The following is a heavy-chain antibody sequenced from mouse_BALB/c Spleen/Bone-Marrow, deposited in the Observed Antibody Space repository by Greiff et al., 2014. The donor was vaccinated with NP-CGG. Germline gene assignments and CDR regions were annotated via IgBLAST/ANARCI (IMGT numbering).Heavy chain of an antibody. V-gene: IGHV1-54*01. CDR2: INPGSGGT. Sequence: VQVVESGAELVRPGTSVKVSCKASGYAFTNYLIEWVKQRPGQGLEWIGVINPGSGGTNYNEKFKGKATLTADKSSSTAYMQLSSLTSDDSAVYFCARSGGTGYWGQGTTLTVSS. CDR1: GYAFTNYL. J-gene: IGHJ2*01. CDR3: ARSGGTGY. D-gene: IGHD4-1*01.